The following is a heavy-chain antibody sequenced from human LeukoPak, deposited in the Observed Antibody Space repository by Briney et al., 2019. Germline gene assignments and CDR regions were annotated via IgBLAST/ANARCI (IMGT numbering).Heavy chain of an antibody. J-gene: IGHJ3*02. V-gene: IGHV3-21*06. Sequence: GGSLRLSCAASGFTFSSYSMNWVRQAPGKGREWVSPISSSSSYINYEYSVKGRFTSCRDKAENALYLQMNSLRAEDTAVYYCARSDYGSTSPAFDIWGQGTMVTVSS. CDR2: ISSSSSYI. D-gene: IGHD4-23*01. CDR3: ARSDYGSTSPAFDI. CDR1: GFTFSSYS.